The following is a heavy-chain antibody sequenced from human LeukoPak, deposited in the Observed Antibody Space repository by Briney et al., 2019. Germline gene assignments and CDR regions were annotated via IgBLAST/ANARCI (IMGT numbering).Heavy chain of an antibody. J-gene: IGHJ4*02. V-gene: IGHV4-34*01. CDR2: INHSGST. Sequence: ASETLSLTCTVSGGSISSYYWSWIRQPPGKGLEWIGEINHSGSTNYNPSLKSRVTISVDTSKNQFSLKLSSVTAADTAVYYCARGREDITKSRDYYDSSGYYSDFDYWGQGTLVTVSS. D-gene: IGHD3-22*01. CDR3: ARGREDITKSRDYYDSSGYYSDFDY. CDR1: GGSISSYY.